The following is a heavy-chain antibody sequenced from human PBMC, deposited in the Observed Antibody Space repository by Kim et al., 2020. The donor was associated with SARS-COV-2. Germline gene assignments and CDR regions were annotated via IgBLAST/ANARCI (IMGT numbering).Heavy chain of an antibody. V-gene: IGHV1-24*01. CDR2: FDPEDGET. J-gene: IGHJ5*02. CDR3: ATDFLFLLGVAKAGAGFDP. D-gene: IGHD3-3*01. Sequence: ASVKVSCKVSGYTLTELSMHWVRQAPGKGLEWMGSFDPEDGETIYAQKFQGRVTMTEDTSTDTANMELSSLRSEDTALYYCATDFLFLLGVAKAGAGFDPWGQGTLVTVSS. CDR1: GYTLTELS.